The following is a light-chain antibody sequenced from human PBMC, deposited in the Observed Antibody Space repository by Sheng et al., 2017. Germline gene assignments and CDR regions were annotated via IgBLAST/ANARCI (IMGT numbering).Light chain of an antibody. V-gene: IGKV3-20*01. Sequence: EIVLTQSPGTLSLSPGERATLSCRASQSVSSNYLAWYQQKPGQAPRLLIYGASNLQSGVPSRFSGSGSGTDFTLTITSLQPEDFSTYYCQQSYTFPRTFGPGTKV. CDR1: QSVSSNY. CDR2: GAS. CDR3: QQSYTFPRT. J-gene: IGKJ3*01.